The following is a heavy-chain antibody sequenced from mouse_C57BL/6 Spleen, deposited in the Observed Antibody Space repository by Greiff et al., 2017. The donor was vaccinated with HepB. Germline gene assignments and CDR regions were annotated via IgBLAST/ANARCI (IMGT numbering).Heavy chain of an antibody. Sequence: VQLQQSGPELVKPGASVKISCKASGYTFTDYYMNWVKQSHGKSLEWVGAINTNDGGTSYTHNFKGKATLTVDKSSSTGYMELRSLTSEDSAVYYCASGQSNTVSFDYWGQGTTLTVSS. V-gene: IGHV1-26*01. CDR2: INTNDGGT. CDR3: ASGQSNTVSFDY. J-gene: IGHJ2*01. CDR1: GYTFTDYY. D-gene: IGHD1-1*01.